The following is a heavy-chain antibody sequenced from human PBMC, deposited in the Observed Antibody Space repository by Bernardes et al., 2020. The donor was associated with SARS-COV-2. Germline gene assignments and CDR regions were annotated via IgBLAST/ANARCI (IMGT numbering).Heavy chain of an antibody. J-gene: IGHJ6*04. CDR3: SKNAKDSSSSMEV. V-gene: IGHV3-23*01. D-gene: IGHD6-6*01. CDR1: GFTFSKNA. Sequence: GGSLRLSCVASGFTFSKNAMTWVRQVPGKGLEWVSAISAIGGSTYYAESVKGRFTISRDNSRNTLYLEMNSLRAEDTAVYYCSKNAKDSSSSMEVWGKGTKVTVSP. CDR2: ISAIGGST.